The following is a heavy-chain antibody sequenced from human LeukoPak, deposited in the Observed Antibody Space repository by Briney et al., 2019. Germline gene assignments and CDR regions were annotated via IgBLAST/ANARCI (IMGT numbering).Heavy chain of an antibody. Sequence: GGSLRLSCVASGLTFNTAWMTWVRQAPGKGLEWVGRIKRTSDGGTSDYSAAVKGRFSISRDDSKNTIYLQMNSLKPEDTALYYWATDPVGYYGSGAGQWGQGTLVTVSS. CDR2: IKRTSDGGTS. CDR3: ATDPVGYYGSGAGQ. V-gene: IGHV3-15*01. CDR1: GLTFNTAW. D-gene: IGHD3-10*01. J-gene: IGHJ4*02.